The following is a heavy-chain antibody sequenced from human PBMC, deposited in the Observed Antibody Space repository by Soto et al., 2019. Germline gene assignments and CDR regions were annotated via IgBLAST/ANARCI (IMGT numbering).Heavy chain of an antibody. CDR3: ARDRIEGYYDSSGYLDY. V-gene: IGHV1-69*06. Sequence: ASVKVSCKASGGTFSSYAISWVRQAPGQGLEWMGGIIPIFGTANYAQKFQGRVTITADKSTSTAYMELSSLRSEDTAVYYCARDRIEGYYDSSGYLDYWGQGTLVTVSS. D-gene: IGHD3-22*01. CDR1: GGTFSSYA. CDR2: IIPIFGTA. J-gene: IGHJ4*02.